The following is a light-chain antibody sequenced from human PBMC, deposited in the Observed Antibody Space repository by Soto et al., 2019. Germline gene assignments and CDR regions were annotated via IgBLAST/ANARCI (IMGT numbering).Light chain of an antibody. V-gene: IGKV1-39*01. J-gene: IGKJ4*01. Sequence: DIEMTQSPPSLSASIGERVTISWRASQSIGGRLNWYQQTRGRVPKVMIYGASNLESGVPSRFSGSGSGTDLTLTISGLQPEDFATYYCQQCYSLLLTFGGGTKV. CDR1: QSIGGR. CDR2: GAS. CDR3: QQCYSLLLT.